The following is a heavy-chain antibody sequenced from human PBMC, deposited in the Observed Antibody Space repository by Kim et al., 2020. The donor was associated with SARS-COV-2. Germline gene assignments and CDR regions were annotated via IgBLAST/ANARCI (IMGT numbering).Heavy chain of an antibody. V-gene: IGHV4-39*01. D-gene: IGHD2-21*02. J-gene: IGHJ4*02. CDR1: GGSISSSSNY. Sequence: SETLSLTCTVSGGSISSSSNYWGWIRQPPGKGLEWIGSIYYSGSTYYNSSLKSRVSLSVDTSKNQFSLRLSSVTAADTAVYYCARGRTAIFDYWGQGTLVTVSS. CDR2: IYYSGST. CDR3: ARGRTAIFDY.